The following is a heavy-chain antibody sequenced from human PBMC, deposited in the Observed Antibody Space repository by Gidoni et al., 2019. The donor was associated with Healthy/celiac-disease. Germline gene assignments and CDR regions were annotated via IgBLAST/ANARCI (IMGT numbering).Heavy chain of an antibody. CDR1: GGSIRSYY. CDR3: AREGYQLLRGVVYGMDV. CDR2: IYYSGST. D-gene: IGHD2-2*01. J-gene: IGHJ6*02. Sequence: QVQLQESGPGLVKPSATLSLTCAVSGGSIRSYYWSWIRQPPGKGLEWIGYIYYSGSTNYNPSLKSRVTISVDTSKNQFSLKLSSVTAADTAVYYCAREGYQLLRGVVYGMDVWGQGTTVTVSS. V-gene: IGHV4-59*01.